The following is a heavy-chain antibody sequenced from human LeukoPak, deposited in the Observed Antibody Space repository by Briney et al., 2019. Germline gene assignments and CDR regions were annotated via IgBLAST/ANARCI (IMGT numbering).Heavy chain of an antibody. CDR1: GFTFTNYW. CDR3: ARLYLDSSLFDF. Sequence: PGGSLRLSCAASGFTFTNYWMGWVRQAPGKGLEWVANIKQDGREKYYVDSVKGRFTISGDNAKDSLYLQMNSLRVEDTALYYCARLYLDSSLFDFRGQGTLVTVSS. V-gene: IGHV3-7*01. D-gene: IGHD2-21*01. CDR2: IKQDGREK. J-gene: IGHJ4*02.